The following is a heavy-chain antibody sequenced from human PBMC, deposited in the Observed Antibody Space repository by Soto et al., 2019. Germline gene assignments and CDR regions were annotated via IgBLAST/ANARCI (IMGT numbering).Heavy chain of an antibody. CDR2: ISGSGGST. Sequence: GGSLRLSCAASGFTFSSYAMSWVRQAPGKGLEWVSAISGSGGSTYYADSVKGRFTISRDNAKNTLYLQMNSLRAEDTAVYYCAKGGPMTTVTTSAYWGQGTLVTVSS. J-gene: IGHJ4*02. D-gene: IGHD4-17*01. V-gene: IGHV3-23*01. CDR1: GFTFSSYA. CDR3: AKGGPMTTVTTSAY.